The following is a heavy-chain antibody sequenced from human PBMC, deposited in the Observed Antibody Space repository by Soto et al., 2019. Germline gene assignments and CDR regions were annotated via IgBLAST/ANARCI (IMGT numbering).Heavy chain of an antibody. V-gene: IGHV3-64D*06. D-gene: IGHD6-19*01. CDR2: ISSNGGNT. J-gene: IGHJ4*02. CDR3: VKEGYMRSDWYGQFDC. Sequence: PGGSLRLSCSASGFTFSTFAMHWVRQTPGKGLEFVSAISSNGGNTYYADSVKGRFAISRDNSKNTLYLQVYSLRPEDTALYYCVKEGYMRSDWYGQFDCWGQGTLVTVSS. CDR1: GFTFSTFA.